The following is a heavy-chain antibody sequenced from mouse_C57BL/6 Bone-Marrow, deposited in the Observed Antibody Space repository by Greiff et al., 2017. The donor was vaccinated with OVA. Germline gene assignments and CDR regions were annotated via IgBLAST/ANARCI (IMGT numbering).Heavy chain of an antibody. Sequence: EVQLVESGPELVKPGASVKISCKASGYSFTGYYMNWVKQSPEKSLEWIGEINPSTGGTTYNQKFKAKATLTVDKSSSTAYMQLKSLTSEDSAVYYCARFYDGYYVFDYWGQGTTLTVSS. D-gene: IGHD2-3*01. V-gene: IGHV1-42*01. J-gene: IGHJ2*01. CDR3: ARFYDGYYVFDY. CDR1: GYSFTGYY. CDR2: INPSTGGT.